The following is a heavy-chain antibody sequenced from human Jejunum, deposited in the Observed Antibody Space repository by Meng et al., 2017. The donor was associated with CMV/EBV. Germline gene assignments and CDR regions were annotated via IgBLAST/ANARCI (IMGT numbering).Heavy chain of an antibody. V-gene: IGHV1-3*01. CDR1: GYTFTRDA. J-gene: IGHJ1*01. Sequence: QGQFVQPGAEVKKPGASMKISCKASGYTFTRDAVYWVRQAPGQGLEWMGWINGGDGDTKYSQKFQDRVTITRDISANTVYIELSSLRFEDTAVYYCARGVVGTGNWGQGTLVTVSS. CDR2: INGGDGDT. D-gene: IGHD1-14*01. CDR3: ARGVVGTGN.